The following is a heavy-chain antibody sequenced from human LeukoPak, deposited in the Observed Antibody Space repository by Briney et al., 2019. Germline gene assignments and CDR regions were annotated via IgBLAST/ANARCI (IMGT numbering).Heavy chain of an antibody. D-gene: IGHD1-7*01. V-gene: IGHV4-34*01. CDR1: GGSFSGYY. CDR2: INHSGST. J-gene: IGHJ4*02. Sequence: SESLSLTCAVYGGSFSGYYWSWIRQPPGKGLEWIGEINHSGSTNHNPSLKSRVTISVDTSKNQFSLKLSSVTAADTAVYYCARGSKWDNWNYASKYYFDYWGQGTLVTVSS. CDR3: ARGSKWDNWNYASKYYFDY.